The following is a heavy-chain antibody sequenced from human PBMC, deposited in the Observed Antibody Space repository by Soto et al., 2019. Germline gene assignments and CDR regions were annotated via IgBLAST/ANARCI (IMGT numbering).Heavy chain of an antibody. CDR1: GYTFTSYY. D-gene: IGHD3-22*01. CDR2: INPSGGST. CDR3: ASNNYYDLRKNWFDP. V-gene: IGHV1-46*01. Sequence: ASVKVSCKASGYTFTSYYMHWVRQAPGQGLEWMGIINPSGGSTSYAQKFQGRVTMTRDTSTSTAYMELSSLRSEDTAVYYCASNNYYDLRKNWFDPWGQGTLVTVSS. J-gene: IGHJ5*02.